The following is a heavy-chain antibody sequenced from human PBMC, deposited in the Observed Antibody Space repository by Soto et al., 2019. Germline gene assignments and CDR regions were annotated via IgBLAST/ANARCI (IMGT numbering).Heavy chain of an antibody. CDR1: NGSISGYY. V-gene: IGHV4-59*01. Sequence: PSETLSLSCTVSNGSISGYYWSWIRQPPGKGLEWIGYIFYSGNTNYNPSLKSRVTISVDTSRNHVSLKLSSVTAADTAVYYCERGSSGELLSXFDYWAQRALVTVSS. J-gene: IGHJ4*02. CDR2: IFYSGNT. D-gene: IGHD1-26*01. CDR3: ERGSSGELLSXFDY.